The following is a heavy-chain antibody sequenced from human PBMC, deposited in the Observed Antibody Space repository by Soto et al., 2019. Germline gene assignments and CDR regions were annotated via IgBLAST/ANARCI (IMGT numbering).Heavy chain of an antibody. CDR1: GFTFGSYA. Sequence: TGGSLRLSCAASGFTFGSYAMNWVRQAPGKGLEWVSAISGSGDTTYYADSVKGRFTISRDNSKNTLYLQMNSLRAEDTAVYYCAKRGNGVTVAGSMNYWGQGTLVTVS. D-gene: IGHD6-19*01. CDR2: ISGSGDTT. J-gene: IGHJ4*02. V-gene: IGHV3-23*01. CDR3: AKRGNGVTVAGSMNY.